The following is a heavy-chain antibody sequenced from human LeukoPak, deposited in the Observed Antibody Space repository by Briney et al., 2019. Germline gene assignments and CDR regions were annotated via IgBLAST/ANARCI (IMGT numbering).Heavy chain of an antibody. J-gene: IGHJ4*02. CDR1: GGTFSSYA. D-gene: IGHD3-16*01. Sequence: ASVKVSCKASGGTFSSYAISWVRQAPGQGLEWMGGIIPIFGTANYAQKLQGRVTITADKSTSTAYMELSSLRSEDTAVYYCARSRGDYYFDYWGQGTLVTVSS. V-gene: IGHV1-69*06. CDR2: IIPIFGTA. CDR3: ARSRGDYYFDY.